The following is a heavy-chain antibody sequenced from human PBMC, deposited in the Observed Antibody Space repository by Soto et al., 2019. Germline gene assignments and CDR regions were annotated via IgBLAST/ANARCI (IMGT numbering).Heavy chain of an antibody. CDR3: ARGGVVVVAATNNIWFDP. CDR1: GGSISSNY. Sequence: QVQLQESGPGLVKPSETLYLTCTVSGGSISSNYWSWIRQPPGKGLEWIGYIYYSGSTNYNHSLKSRVTISVDTSKNQFSLKLSSVTAADTAVYYCARGGVVVVAATNNIWFDPWGQGTLVTVSS. J-gene: IGHJ5*02. CDR2: IYYSGST. D-gene: IGHD2-15*01. V-gene: IGHV4-59*01.